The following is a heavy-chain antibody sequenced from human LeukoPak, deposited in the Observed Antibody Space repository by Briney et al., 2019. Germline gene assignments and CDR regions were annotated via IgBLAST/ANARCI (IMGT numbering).Heavy chain of an antibody. V-gene: IGHV3-74*01. J-gene: IGHJ4*02. CDR3: AREGYDSSGYYYGW. CDR1: GFTFSSYW. D-gene: IGHD3-22*01. Sequence: GGSLRLSCAASGFTFSSYWMHWVRQAPGKGLVWVSRINSDGSSTTYADSVKGRFTISRDNAKNTLYLQMNSLRAEDTAVYYCAREGYDSSGYYYGWWGQGTLVTVSS. CDR2: INSDGSST.